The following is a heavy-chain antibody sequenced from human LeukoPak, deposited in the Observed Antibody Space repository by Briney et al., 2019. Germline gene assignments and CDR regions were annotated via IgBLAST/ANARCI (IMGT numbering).Heavy chain of an antibody. D-gene: IGHD4-23*01. J-gene: IGHJ6*03. V-gene: IGHV4-30-4*08. Sequence: SETLSLTCTVSGGSISSGDYYWSWIRQPPGKGLEWIGYIYYSGSTYYNPSLKSRVTISVDTSKNQFSLKLSSVTAADTAVYYCARDFRDGGYMDVWGKGTTVTVS. CDR3: ARDFRDGGYMDV. CDR1: GGSISSGDYY. CDR2: IYYSGST.